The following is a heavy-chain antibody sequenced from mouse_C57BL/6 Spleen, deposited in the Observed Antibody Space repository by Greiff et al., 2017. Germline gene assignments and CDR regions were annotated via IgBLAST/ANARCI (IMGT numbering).Heavy chain of an antibody. Sequence: VHVKQSGPELVKPGASVKISCKASGYSFTGYYMHWVKQSHGNILDWIGYIYPYNGVSSYNQKFKGKATLTVDKSSSTAYMELRSLTSEDSAVYYCARPGDGSSYNYFDYWGQGTTLTVSS. J-gene: IGHJ2*01. V-gene: IGHV1-31*01. CDR2: IYPYNGVS. D-gene: IGHD1-1*01. CDR1: GYSFTGYY. CDR3: ARPGDGSSYNYFDY.